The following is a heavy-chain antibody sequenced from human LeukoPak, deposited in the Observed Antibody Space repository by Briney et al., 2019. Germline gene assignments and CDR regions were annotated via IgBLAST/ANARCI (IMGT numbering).Heavy chain of an antibody. CDR2: IFYCGST. V-gene: IGHV4-59*01. D-gene: IGHD3-10*01. CDR1: GGSISSYY. Sequence: PSETLSLTCTVSGGSISSYYCSWVRQPPGKGRGWVGYIFYCGSTNYNPSLKGRVSIPVDTSRDQFSLKLSSVTAADTAVYYCARVRGSGRGWFDPWGQGALVTVSS. J-gene: IGHJ5*02. CDR3: ARVRGSGRGWFDP.